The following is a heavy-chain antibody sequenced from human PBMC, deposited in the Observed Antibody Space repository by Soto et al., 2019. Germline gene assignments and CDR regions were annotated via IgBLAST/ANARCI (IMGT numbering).Heavy chain of an antibody. D-gene: IGHD4-17*01. CDR1: GFTFNDYA. CDR3: ARDRGDYGDFSLLLDY. J-gene: IGHJ4*02. CDR2: ISWNSGRV. V-gene: IGHV3-9*01. Sequence: PGGSLRLSCAASGFTFNDYAMHWVRQAPGKGLEWVSGISWNSGRVAYADSVRGRFTISRDDAKNSVYLEMNSLRPEDTPLYYCARDRGDYGDFSLLLDYWGQGSLVTVSS.